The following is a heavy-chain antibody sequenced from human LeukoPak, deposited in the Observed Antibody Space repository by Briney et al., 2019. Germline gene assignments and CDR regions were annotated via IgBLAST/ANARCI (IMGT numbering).Heavy chain of an antibody. J-gene: IGHJ6*03. V-gene: IGHV3-9*03. CDR1: GFNLDDYA. CDR2: ISWNSENI. CDR3: AKGKAFGTDWYMDV. D-gene: IGHD3/OR15-3a*01. Sequence: PGGSLRLSCAASGFNLDDYAMHWVRQAPGKGLEWVSGISWNSENIGYADSVKGRFTISRDNAKNFLYLQMNSVRAEDMALYYCAKGKAFGTDWYMDVWGKGTTVTVSS.